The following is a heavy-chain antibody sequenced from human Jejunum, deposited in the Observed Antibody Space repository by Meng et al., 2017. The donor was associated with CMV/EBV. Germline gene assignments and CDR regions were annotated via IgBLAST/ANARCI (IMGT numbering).Heavy chain of an antibody. CDR1: GFTVSTNY. D-gene: IGHD2-2*02. J-gene: IGHJ5*02. Sequence: AAAGFTVSTNYRSWVRQAPGKGLEWVSVIYTDGSTYYADSVKGRFTISRDNSKNTLYLQMNSLRAEDTAVYYCARGLYQPVWFDPWGQGTRVTVSS. V-gene: IGHV3-66*02. CDR2: IYTDGST. CDR3: ARGLYQPVWFDP.